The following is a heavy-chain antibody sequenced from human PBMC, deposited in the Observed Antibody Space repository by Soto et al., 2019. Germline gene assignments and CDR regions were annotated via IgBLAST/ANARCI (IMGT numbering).Heavy chain of an antibody. J-gene: IGHJ3*02. D-gene: IGHD2-15*01. Sequence: PSETLSLTCTVSGGSISSGGYYWSWIRQHPGKGLEWIGYIYYSGSTYYNPSLKSRVTISVDTSKNQFSLKLSSVTAADTAVYYRARVLPRIRETVLLAFDIWGQGTMVTVSS. CDR3: ARVLPRIRETVLLAFDI. CDR2: IYYSGST. V-gene: IGHV4-31*03. CDR1: GGSISSGGYY.